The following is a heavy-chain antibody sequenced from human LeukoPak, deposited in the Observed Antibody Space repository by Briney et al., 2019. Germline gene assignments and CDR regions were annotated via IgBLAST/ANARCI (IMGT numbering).Heavy chain of an antibody. CDR1: GFTFTKCA. D-gene: IGHD6-19*01. Sequence: GGSLRLSCVASGFTFTKCAMSWIRQAPGKGLEWVAIITATGDTAYYADSVKGRFTISRDNSRNTVYMQMDSLRAEDTAIYYCAGDRNSDWYSPLDYWGQGSQVTV. V-gene: IGHV3-23*01. J-gene: IGHJ4*02. CDR2: ITATGDTA. CDR3: AGDRNSDWYSPLDY.